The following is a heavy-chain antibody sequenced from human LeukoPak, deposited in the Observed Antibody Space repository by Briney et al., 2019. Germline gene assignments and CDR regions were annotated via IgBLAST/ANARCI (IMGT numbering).Heavy chain of an antibody. V-gene: IGHV1-2*02. D-gene: IGHD6-6*01. CDR3: ASYPRYSSSPPFDY. CDR2: INPNTGAT. J-gene: IGHJ4*02. Sequence: ASVKVSCKASGYTFTGQDMHWVRQAPGQGFEWMRWINPNTGATNYAQKFQGRVTMTRDTTINTAYMELTSLTSDDTAVYYCASYPRYSSSPPFDYWGQGTMVTVSP. CDR1: GYTFTGQD.